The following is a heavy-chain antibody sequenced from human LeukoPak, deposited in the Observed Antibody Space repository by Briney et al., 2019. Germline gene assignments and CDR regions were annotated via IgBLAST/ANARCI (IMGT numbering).Heavy chain of an antibody. V-gene: IGHV3-7*03. CDR2: IKPDGTTK. D-gene: IGHD6-13*01. Sequence: GGSLRLSCAASGFTFSDYYMSWIRQAPGKGLEWVANIKPDGTTKFYVDSVKGRFTISRDNALNSLYLQMNSLRAEDTAIYYCARSIPYGTTWYGRSDYWGQGTLVTVSS. J-gene: IGHJ4*02. CDR3: ARSIPYGTTWYGRSDY. CDR1: GFTFSDYY.